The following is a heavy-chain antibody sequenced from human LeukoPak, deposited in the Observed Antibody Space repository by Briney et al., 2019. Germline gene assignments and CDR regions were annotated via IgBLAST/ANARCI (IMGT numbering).Heavy chain of an antibody. J-gene: IGHJ4*02. CDR1: GGSISSYY. V-gene: IGHV4-4*07. D-gene: IGHD1-1*01. CDR3: ASTFNWSRGATTLDY. Sequence: SETLSLTCTVSGGSISSYYWSWIRQPAGKGLEWIGRIYTSGSTNYNPSLKSRVTMSVDTSKNQFSLKLSSVTAADTAVCYCASTFNWSRGATTLDYWGQGTLVTVSS. CDR2: IYTSGST.